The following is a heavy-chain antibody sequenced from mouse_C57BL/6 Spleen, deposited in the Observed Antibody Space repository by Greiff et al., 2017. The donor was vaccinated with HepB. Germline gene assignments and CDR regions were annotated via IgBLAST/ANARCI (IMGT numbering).Heavy chain of an antibody. D-gene: IGHD1-2*01. J-gene: IGHJ1*03. Sequence: VQLQQPGAELVRPGSSVKLSCKASGYTFTSYWMHWVKQRPIQGLEWIGNIDPSDSETHYNQKFKDKATLTVDKSSSTAYMQLSSLTSEDSAVYYCARDTTARWYFDVWGTGTTVTVSS. V-gene: IGHV1-52*01. CDR3: ARDTTARWYFDV. CDR2: IDPSDSET. CDR1: GYTFTSYW.